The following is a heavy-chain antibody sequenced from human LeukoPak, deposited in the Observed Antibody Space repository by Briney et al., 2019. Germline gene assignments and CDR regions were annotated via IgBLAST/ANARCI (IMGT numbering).Heavy chain of an antibody. D-gene: IGHD2-15*01. CDR3: ANYIQRPPGMDV. CDR1: GFTFSNYA. CDR2: IRAGGGST. Sequence: GGSLRLSCAASGFTFSNYAMTWVRQAPGKGLEWVSGIRAGGGSTNFADSVKGRFTISTDNSKNTVYLQMNSLRAEDTALYFCANYIQRPPGMDVWGQGTMVTVSS. V-gene: IGHV3-23*01. J-gene: IGHJ6*02.